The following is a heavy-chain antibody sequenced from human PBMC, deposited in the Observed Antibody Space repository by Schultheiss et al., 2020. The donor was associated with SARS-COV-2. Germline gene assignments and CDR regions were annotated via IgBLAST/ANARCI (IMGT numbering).Heavy chain of an antibody. Sequence: ASVKVSCKASGYTFTDHYMHWVRQAPGQGLEWMGWISAYNGNTNYAQKLQGRVTMTRDTSISTAYMELSRLRSDDTAVYYCARDYDSSGYNFDYWGQGTLVTVSS. CDR2: ISAYNGNT. CDR1: GYTFTDHY. D-gene: IGHD3-22*01. V-gene: IGHV1-2*02. J-gene: IGHJ4*02. CDR3: ARDYDSSGYNFDY.